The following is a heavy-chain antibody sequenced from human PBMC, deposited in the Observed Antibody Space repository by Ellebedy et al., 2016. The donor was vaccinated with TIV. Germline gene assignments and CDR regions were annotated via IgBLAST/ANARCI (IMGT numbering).Heavy chain of an antibody. CDR3: ARDPPSSGSRTWG. D-gene: IGHD1-26*01. J-gene: IGHJ4*02. Sequence: GGSLRLXXAASGFSVSIHYMTWVRQAPGKGLEWVSTIYSSGGTSHADAVKGRFTISRDNGKNTIFVQMNSLRVEDTAVYYCARDPPSSGSRTWGWGQGTLVTVSS. V-gene: IGHV3-66*01. CDR1: GFSVSIHY. CDR2: IYSSGGT.